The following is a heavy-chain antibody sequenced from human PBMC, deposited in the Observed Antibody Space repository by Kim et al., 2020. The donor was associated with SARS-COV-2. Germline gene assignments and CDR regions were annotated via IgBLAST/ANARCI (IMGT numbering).Heavy chain of an antibody. D-gene: IGHD3-9*01. CDR3: ARTYYDILTGLGAYY. V-gene: IGHV3-11*01. Sequence: DSVKGRFTISSDNAKNSLYLQMNSLRAEDTAVYYCARTYYDILTGLGAYYWGQGTLVTVSS. J-gene: IGHJ4*02.